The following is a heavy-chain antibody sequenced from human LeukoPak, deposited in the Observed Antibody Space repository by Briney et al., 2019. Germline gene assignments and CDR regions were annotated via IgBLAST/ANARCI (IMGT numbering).Heavy chain of an antibody. Sequence: GGSLRLSCAASGFTFSSYAMSWVRQAPGKGLEWVSYISSSYRTIYYADSVEGRFTVSRDNAKNSLYLQMSSLRAEDTAVYFCAKDPTYYSDTSGYYFDYWGQGTLVTVSS. V-gene: IGHV3-48*01. CDR3: AKDPTYYSDTSGYYFDY. CDR1: GFTFSSYA. J-gene: IGHJ4*02. D-gene: IGHD3-22*01. CDR2: ISSSYRTI.